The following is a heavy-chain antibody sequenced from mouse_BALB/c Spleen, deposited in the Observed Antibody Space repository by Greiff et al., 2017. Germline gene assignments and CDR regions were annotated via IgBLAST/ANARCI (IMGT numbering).Heavy chain of an antibody. CDR3: ARFATLVDYYAMDY. Sequence: EVQLQQSGPELVKPGASMKISCKASGYSFTGYTMNWVKQSHGKNLEWIGLINPYNGGTSYNQKFKGKATLTVDKSSSTAYMQLSSLTSEDSAIYFCARFATLVDYYAMDYWGQGTSVTVYS. CDR2: INPYNGGT. D-gene: IGHD1-1*01. J-gene: IGHJ4*01. V-gene: IGHV1S135*01. CDR1: GYSFTGYT.